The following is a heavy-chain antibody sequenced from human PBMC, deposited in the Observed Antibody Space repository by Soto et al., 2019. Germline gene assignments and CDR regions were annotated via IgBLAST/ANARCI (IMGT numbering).Heavy chain of an antibody. J-gene: IGHJ4*02. Sequence: TSETLSLTCAVSGGSISSSYWWSWVRQPPGKGLEWIGEIYHSGSTNYNPSLNSRVTISVDKSKNHFSLKLSSVTAADTAVYYCARSVVPAAPFDFWGQGIRVTVSS. CDR3: ARSVVPAAPFDF. CDR2: IYHSGST. D-gene: IGHD6-25*01. CDR1: GGSISSSYW. V-gene: IGHV4-4*02.